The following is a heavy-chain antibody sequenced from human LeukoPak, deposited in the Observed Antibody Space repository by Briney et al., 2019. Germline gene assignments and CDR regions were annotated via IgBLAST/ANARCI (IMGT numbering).Heavy chain of an antibody. V-gene: IGHV3-7*05. J-gene: IGHJ5*02. D-gene: IGHD6-13*01. CDR2: IKQDGSEK. Sequence: PGGSLRLSCAASGFTFSSFWMSWVRQAPGKGLEWVANIKQDGSEKYYVDSVKGRFTISRDNAKNSLYLQMNSLRAEDTAMYYCARVAAAGQYNWFDPWGQGTLVTVSS. CDR1: GFTFSSFW. CDR3: ARVAAAGQYNWFDP.